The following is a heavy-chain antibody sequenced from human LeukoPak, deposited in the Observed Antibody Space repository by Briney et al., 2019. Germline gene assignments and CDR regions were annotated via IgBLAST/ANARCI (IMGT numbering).Heavy chain of an antibody. CDR2: INHSGST. Sequence: SETLSLTCTVSRGSISRAGFFWTWIRQPPGKGLEWIGEINHSGSTNYNPSLKSRVTISVDTSKNQFSLKLSSVTAADTAVYYCARGDFWSGYPYCDYWGQGTLVTVSS. CDR3: ARGDFWSGYPYCDY. J-gene: IGHJ4*02. V-gene: IGHV4-34*01. D-gene: IGHD3-3*01. CDR1: RGSISRAGFF.